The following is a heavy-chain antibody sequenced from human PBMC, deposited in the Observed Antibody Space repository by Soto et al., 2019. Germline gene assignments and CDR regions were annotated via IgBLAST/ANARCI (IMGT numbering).Heavy chain of an antibody. V-gene: IGHV3-21*01. D-gene: IGHD3-10*01. CDR1: GFTFSSYS. J-gene: IGHJ6*02. CDR3: ARDLQESLYGMDV. Sequence: EVRLVESGGGLVKPGGSLRLSCAASGFTFSSYSMNWVRQAPGKGLEWVSSISSSSSYIYYADSVKGRFTISRDNAKNSLDLQMNSLRAEDTAVYYCARDLQESLYGMDVWGQGTTVTVSS. CDR2: ISSSSSYI.